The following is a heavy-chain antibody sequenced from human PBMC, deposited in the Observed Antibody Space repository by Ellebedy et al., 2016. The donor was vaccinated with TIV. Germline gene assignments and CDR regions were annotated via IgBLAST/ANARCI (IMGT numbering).Heavy chain of an antibody. Sequence: GGSLRLXXAASGFTFSSYGMHWVRQAPGKGLEWVAVISYDGSNKYYADSVKGRFTISRDNAKNTLYLQMNSLRAEDTAVYYCARTWSYYGMDVWGQGTTVTVSS. V-gene: IGHV3-30*03. CDR1: GFTFSSYG. CDR3: ARTWSYYGMDV. J-gene: IGHJ6*02. D-gene: IGHD3-3*01. CDR2: ISYDGSNK.